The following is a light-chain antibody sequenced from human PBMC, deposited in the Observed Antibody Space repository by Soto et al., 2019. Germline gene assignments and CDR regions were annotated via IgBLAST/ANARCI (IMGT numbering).Light chain of an antibody. CDR2: EVT. CDR3: SSKRDSSTLFV. J-gene: IGLJ1*01. V-gene: IGLV2-14*01. Sequence: QSVLTQSASVSGSPGQSITISCTVTSSDVGAYNYVSWYQHHPGKVPKLLIYEVTNRPSGVSDRFSGSKSGNTASLTISGLQAEDEADYYCSSKRDSSTLFVFGTGTKVTVL. CDR1: SSDVGAYNY.